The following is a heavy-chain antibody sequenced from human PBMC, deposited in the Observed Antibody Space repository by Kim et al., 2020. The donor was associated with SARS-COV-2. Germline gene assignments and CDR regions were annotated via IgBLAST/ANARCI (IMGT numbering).Heavy chain of an antibody. D-gene: IGHD5-12*01. CDR2: ISWNSGSI. Sequence: GGSLRLSCAASGFTFGDYAMHWVRQAPGKGLEWVSGISWNSGSIGYADSVKGRFTISRDNAKNSLYLQLNSLRAEDTALYYCANGGGYDLDYYGMDVWGQGTTVTVSS. V-gene: IGHV3-9*01. J-gene: IGHJ6*02. CDR3: ANGGGYDLDYYGMDV. CDR1: GFTFGDYA.